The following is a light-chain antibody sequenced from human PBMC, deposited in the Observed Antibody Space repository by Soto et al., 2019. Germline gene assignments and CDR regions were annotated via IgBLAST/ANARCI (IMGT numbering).Light chain of an antibody. V-gene: IGKV1-5*01. J-gene: IGKJ3*01. CDR1: QSISRS. CDR2: DAS. Sequence: DIQMTQSPSTLSASVGDRVTITCRASQSISRSLAWYQQKPGKAPNLLIYDASSLESEVPSRFSGSGFGTEFTLTISSLQPDDFATYYCQQYNSYLLTFGPGTTVDIK. CDR3: QQYNSYLLT.